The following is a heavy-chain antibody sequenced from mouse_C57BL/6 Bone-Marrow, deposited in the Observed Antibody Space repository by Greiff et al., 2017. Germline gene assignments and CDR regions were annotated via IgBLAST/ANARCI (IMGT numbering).Heavy chain of an antibody. CDR2: INPNNGGT. CDR3: ARSMRLILRYEAMDY. V-gene: IGHV1-22*01. Sequence: EVQLQQSGPELVKPGASVKMSCKASGYTFTDYNMHWVKQSHGKSLEWIGYINPNNGGTSYNQKFKGKATLTVNKSSSTAYMELRSLTSEDSAVYYCARSMRLILRYEAMDYWGQGTSVTVSS. J-gene: IGHJ4*01. D-gene: IGHD1-1*01. CDR1: GYTFTDYN.